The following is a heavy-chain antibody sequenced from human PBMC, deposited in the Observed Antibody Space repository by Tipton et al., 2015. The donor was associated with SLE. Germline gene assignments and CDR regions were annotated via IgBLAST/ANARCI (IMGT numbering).Heavy chain of an antibody. CDR3: ARLGYKGRYDSSTGYFDFDAMDV. CDR2: IYYSGFT. D-gene: IGHD3-9*01. V-gene: IGHV4-61*01. Sequence: TLSLTCTVSGGSISSGSYSWSWIRQPPGKGLEWIGYIYYSGFTNYNPSLKSRVTISVDTSKNQFSLKLSSVTAADTAVYYCARLGYKGRYDSSTGYFDFDAMDVWGQGSTVTVSS. CDR1: GGSISSGSYS. J-gene: IGHJ6*02.